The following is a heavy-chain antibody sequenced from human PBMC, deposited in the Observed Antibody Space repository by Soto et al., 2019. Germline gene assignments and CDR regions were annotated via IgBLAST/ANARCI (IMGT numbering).Heavy chain of an antibody. CDR3: ARTYSTYFYGMDV. Sequence: QVQLVESGGGVVQPGRSLRLSCAASKFTFSSYSIHWVRQAPGKGLEWVALISYDGNNTYYVDSVKGRFTISRDNSKNAVYCQMNSLRAEDTAVYYCARTYSTYFYGMDVWGQGTTVTVSS. CDR1: KFTFSSYS. J-gene: IGHJ6*02. V-gene: IGHV3-30*14. D-gene: IGHD4-4*01. CDR2: ISYDGNNT.